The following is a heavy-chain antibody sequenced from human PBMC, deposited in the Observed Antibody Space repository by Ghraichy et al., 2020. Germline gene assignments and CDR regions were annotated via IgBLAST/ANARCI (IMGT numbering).Heavy chain of an antibody. CDR2: ISASGEST. CDR1: GFTFSSYA. D-gene: IGHD3-22*01. Sequence: GGSLRLSCAASGFTFSSYAMSWVRQAPGQGLEWVSAISASGESTFYADSLKNRFTITRDNTKNTLYLQMNSLRAEDTAVYYCAKNMIIGVITRGAFDSWGQGTMVTVS. V-gene: IGHV3-23*01. CDR3: AKNMIIGVITRGAFDS. J-gene: IGHJ3*02.